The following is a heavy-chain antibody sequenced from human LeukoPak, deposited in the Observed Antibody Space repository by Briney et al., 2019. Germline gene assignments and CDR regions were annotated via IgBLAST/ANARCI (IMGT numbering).Heavy chain of an antibody. J-gene: IGHJ4*02. CDR2: ISYDGSNK. CDR1: GFTFGSYG. D-gene: IGHD3-22*01. CDR3: AKGLSYYDSSGYPQKGGYFDY. Sequence: GRSMRLSCAASGFTFGSYGMHWVRQAPGKGLEWVAVISYDGSNKYYADSVKGRFTISRDNSKNTLYLQMNSLRAEDTAVYYCAKGLSYYDSSGYPQKGGYFDYWGQGTLVTVSS. V-gene: IGHV3-30*18.